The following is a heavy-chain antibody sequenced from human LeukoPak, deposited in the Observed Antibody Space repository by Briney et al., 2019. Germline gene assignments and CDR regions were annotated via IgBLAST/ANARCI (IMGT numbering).Heavy chain of an antibody. CDR3: ARAGDTAMVMCAFDI. CDR2: IIPILGIA. CDR1: GGTFSSYA. Sequence: EASVKVSCKASGGTFSSYAISWVRQAPGQGLEWMGRIIPILGIANYAQKFQGRVTITADKSTSTAYMELSSLRSEDTAVYYCARAGDTAMVMCAFDIWGQGTMVTVSS. V-gene: IGHV1-69*04. D-gene: IGHD5-18*01. J-gene: IGHJ3*02.